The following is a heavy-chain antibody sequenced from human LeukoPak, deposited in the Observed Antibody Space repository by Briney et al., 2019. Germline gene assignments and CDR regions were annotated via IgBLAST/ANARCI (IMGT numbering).Heavy chain of an antibody. Sequence: PSETLSLTCAVYGGSFSGYYWSWIRQPPGKGLEWIGEINHSGSTNYNPSLKSRVTISVDTSKNQFSLKLSSVTAADTAVYYCARGDYYYDSSGHKGGVGYFDYWGQGTLVTVSS. CDR2: INHSGST. CDR1: GGSFSGYY. D-gene: IGHD3-22*01. CDR3: ARGDYYYDSSGHKGGVGYFDY. J-gene: IGHJ4*02. V-gene: IGHV4-34*01.